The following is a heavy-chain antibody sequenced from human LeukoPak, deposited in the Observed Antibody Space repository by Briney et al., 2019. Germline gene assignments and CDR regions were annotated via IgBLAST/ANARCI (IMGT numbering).Heavy chain of an antibody. CDR2: ISWNSGSI. CDR3: AKDRSDYEMDAFDI. CDR1: GFTFDDYA. V-gene: IGHV3-9*01. Sequence: PGGSLRLSCAASGFTFDDYAMHWVRQAPGKGLEWVSGISWNSGSIGYADSVKGRFTISRDNSKNTLYLQMNSLRAEDTAVYYCAKDRSDYEMDAFDIWGQGTMVTVSS. D-gene: IGHD5-12*01. J-gene: IGHJ3*02.